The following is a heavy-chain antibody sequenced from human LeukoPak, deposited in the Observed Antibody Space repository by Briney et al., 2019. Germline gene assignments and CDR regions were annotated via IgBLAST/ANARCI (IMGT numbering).Heavy chain of an antibody. CDR1: GGSISNYY. J-gene: IGHJ3*02. D-gene: IGHD3-10*01. CDR3: ARHRSGLGAFDI. CDR2: IYTTGST. Sequence: SETLSLTCTVSGGSISNYYWSWIRQPAGKGLEWIGLIYTTGSTNYNPSLKSRVTMSVDTSKNQFSLKLRSVTAADTAVYYCARHRSGLGAFDIWGQGTMVTVSS. V-gene: IGHV4-4*07.